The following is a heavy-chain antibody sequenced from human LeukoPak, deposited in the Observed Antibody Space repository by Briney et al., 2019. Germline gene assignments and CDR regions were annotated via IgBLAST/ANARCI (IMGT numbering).Heavy chain of an antibody. V-gene: IGHV4-4*07. Sequence: PSETLSLTCTVSGGSISSYYWSWIRQPAGKGLEWIGRIYTSGSTNYNPSLKSRVTMSVDTSKNQFSLKLSSVTAADTAVYYCARDVGDSSGYYYVYYFDYWGQGTLVTVSS. D-gene: IGHD3-22*01. J-gene: IGHJ4*02. CDR1: GGSISSYY. CDR3: ARDVGDSSGYYYVYYFDY. CDR2: IYTSGST.